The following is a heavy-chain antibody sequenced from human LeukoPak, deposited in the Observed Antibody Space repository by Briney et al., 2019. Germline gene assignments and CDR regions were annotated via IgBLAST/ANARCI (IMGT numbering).Heavy chain of an antibody. CDR2: ISYDGSNK. Sequence: GGPLRLSCAASGFTFSSYAMHWVRQAPGKGLEWVAVISYDGSNKYYADSVKGRFTISRDNSKNTLYLQMNSLRAEDTAVYYCARDRRSSSWRNFDYWGQGTLVTVSS. D-gene: IGHD6-13*01. CDR3: ARDRRSSSWRNFDY. V-gene: IGHV3-30*04. CDR1: GFTFSSYA. J-gene: IGHJ4*02.